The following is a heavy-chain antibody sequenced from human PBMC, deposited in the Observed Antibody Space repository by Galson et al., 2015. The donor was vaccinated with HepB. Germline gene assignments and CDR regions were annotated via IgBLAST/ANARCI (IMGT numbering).Heavy chain of an antibody. CDR2: LDQDGSEE. J-gene: IGHJ4*02. Sequence: SLRLSCAASGFTFNTYWMCWVRQAPGKGLEWVANLDQDGSEEYYVDSVKGRFTISRDNAKNSLYLQMNSLRAEDTAIYFCARAGTAGSADYWGQGTLVTVSS. CDR3: ARAGTAGSADY. D-gene: IGHD6-13*01. V-gene: IGHV3-7*03. CDR1: GFTFNTYW.